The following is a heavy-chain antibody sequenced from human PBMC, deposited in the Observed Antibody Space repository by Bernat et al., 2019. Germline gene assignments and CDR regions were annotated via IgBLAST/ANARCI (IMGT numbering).Heavy chain of an antibody. J-gene: IGHJ4*02. V-gene: IGHV3-33*01. CDR1: GFTFSSYG. CDR2: IWYDGSNK. D-gene: IGHD7-27*01. CDR3: ARGDGDYYFDY. Sequence: QVQLVESGGGVVQPGRSLRLSCAASGFTFSSYGMHWVRQAPGKGLEWVAVIWYDGSNKYYAASVKGRFTISRDNSKNTLYLQMNRLRAEDTAVYYCARGDGDYYFDYWGQGTLVTVSS.